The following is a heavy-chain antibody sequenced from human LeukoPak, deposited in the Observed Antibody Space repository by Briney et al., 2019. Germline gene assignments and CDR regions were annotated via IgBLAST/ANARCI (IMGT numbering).Heavy chain of an antibody. J-gene: IGHJ4*02. Sequence: GGSLRLSCAASGFTFSSYGMNWVRQAPGKGLEWVSYISSSDTIYYTDSVKGRFTISRNNAKNSLYLQMNSLRDEDTAVYYCAAGAFGGFDYWGQGTLVTVSS. V-gene: IGHV3-48*02. CDR2: ISSSDTI. D-gene: IGHD3-16*01. CDR3: AAGAFGGFDY. CDR1: GFTFSSYG.